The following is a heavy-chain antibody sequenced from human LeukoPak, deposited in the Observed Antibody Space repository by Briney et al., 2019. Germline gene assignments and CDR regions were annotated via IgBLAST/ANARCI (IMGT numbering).Heavy chain of an antibody. CDR2: IHHSGNIFESGST. CDR1: GYSITNAYY. CDR3: ARNGSSGFFND. V-gene: IGHV4-28*01. Sequence: SETLSLTCTVSGYSITNAYYWGWIRQSPGKGLEWIGGIHHSGNIFESGSTHYNPSLKSRVTVSADPSKNQFSLRLRSVTAADTAVYFCARNGSSGFFNDWGQGTLVIVSS. D-gene: IGHD3-22*01. J-gene: IGHJ1*01.